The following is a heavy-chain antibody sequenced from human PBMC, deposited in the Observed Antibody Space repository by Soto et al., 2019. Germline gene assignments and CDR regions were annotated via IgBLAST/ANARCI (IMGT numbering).Heavy chain of an antibody. J-gene: IGHJ4*02. CDR1: GGTFSSYA. V-gene: IGHV1-69*01. CDR3: ARERSSGWYEIQYSFDY. Sequence: QVQLVQYGAEVKKPGSSVKVSCKASGGTFSSYAISWVRQAPGQGLEWMGGIIPIFGTANYAQKFQGRVTITADESTRSAYRELRSLRTENTAVYYCARERSSGWYEIQYSFDYWGQGTLVTVSS. CDR2: IIPIFGTA. D-gene: IGHD6-19*01.